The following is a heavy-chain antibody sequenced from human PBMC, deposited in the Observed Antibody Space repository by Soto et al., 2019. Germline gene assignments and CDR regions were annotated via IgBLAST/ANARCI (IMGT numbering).Heavy chain of an antibody. CDR3: ARSLGFFYYGMAV. CDR2: ISNNGATL. V-gene: IGHV3-64*02. CDR1: GFSISRYA. J-gene: IGHJ6*02. Sequence: GGSLRLSCAASGFSISRYAMHWVRQAPGKGLEYVSGISNNGATLYHADAVKGRFIMSRDNSKNTVFLQMGSLRAEDSAVYYCARSLGFFYYGMAVWGQGTTVTVSS.